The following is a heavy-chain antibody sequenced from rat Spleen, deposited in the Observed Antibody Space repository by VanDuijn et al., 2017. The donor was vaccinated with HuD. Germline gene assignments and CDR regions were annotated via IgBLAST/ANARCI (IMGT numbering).Heavy chain of an antibody. V-gene: IGHV5-31*01. D-gene: IGHD3-6*01. Sequence: EVQLVESGGGLVQPGRSLKLSCVASGFTFKNYWMTWIRQAPGKGLEWVASITNSAGSTYYPDSVKGRFTISRNNAKSTLYLQMDSLKSEDTATYYCASRIGNCFAYWGQGTLVTVSS. CDR1: GFTFKNYW. CDR2: ITNSAGST. J-gene: IGHJ3*01. CDR3: ASRIGNCFAY.